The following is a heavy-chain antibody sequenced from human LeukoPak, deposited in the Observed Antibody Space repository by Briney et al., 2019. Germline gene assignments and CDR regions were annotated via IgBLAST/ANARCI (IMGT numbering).Heavy chain of an antibody. CDR2: IYPGDSDT. V-gene: IGHV5-51*01. CDR1: GYSFTSYW. D-gene: IGHD3-16*02. J-gene: IGHJ5*02. CDR3: ARGRLSGHHARVRAGFDP. Sequence: GESLKISRKGSGYSFTSYWIGWVRQMPGKGLEWMGIIYPGDSDTRYSPSFQGQVTISADKSISTAYLQWSSLKASDTAMYYCARGRLSGHHARVRAGFDPWGQGTLVTVSS.